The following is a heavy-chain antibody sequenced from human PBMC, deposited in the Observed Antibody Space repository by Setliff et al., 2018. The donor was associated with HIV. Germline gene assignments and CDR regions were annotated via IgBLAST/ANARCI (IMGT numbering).Heavy chain of an antibody. V-gene: IGHV1-46*01. CDR3: ARAGIAAGEAFDI. D-gene: IGHD6-13*01. CDR1: GYTFTNYY. Sequence: ASVKVSCKASGYTFTNYYMHWVRQAPGQGLEWMGIINPSGGSTSYAQEFQGRVTMTRDTSTSTVYMELSSLRSEDMAVYYCARAGIAAGEAFDIWGQGTMVTVSS. J-gene: IGHJ3*02. CDR2: INPSGGST.